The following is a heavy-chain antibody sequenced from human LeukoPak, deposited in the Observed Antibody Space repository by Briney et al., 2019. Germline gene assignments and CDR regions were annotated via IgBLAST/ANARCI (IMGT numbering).Heavy chain of an antibody. CDR3: AREYYYASGSYLY. CDR2: IYYSGST. V-gene: IGHV4-39*02. CDR1: GGSISSSSYY. Sequence: PSETLSLTCTVSGGSISSSSYYWGWIRQPPGKGLEWIGSIYYSGSTYYNPSLKSRVTISVDTSKNQFSLKLSSVTAAGTAVYYCAREYYYASGSYLYWGQGTLVTVSS. D-gene: IGHD3-10*01. J-gene: IGHJ4*02.